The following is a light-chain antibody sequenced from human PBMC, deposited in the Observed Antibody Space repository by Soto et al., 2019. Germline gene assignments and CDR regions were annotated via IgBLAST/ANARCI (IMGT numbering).Light chain of an antibody. CDR2: AAS. CDR1: QSISSY. CDR3: QQSYSTPVYT. V-gene: IGKV1-39*01. J-gene: IGKJ2*01. Sequence: DIQMTQSPSSQSASVGDRVTITCRASQSISSYLNWYQQKPGKAPKLLIYAASSLQSGVPSRFSGSGSGTDFTLTISSLQPEDFATYYCQQSYSTPVYTFGQGTKLEIK.